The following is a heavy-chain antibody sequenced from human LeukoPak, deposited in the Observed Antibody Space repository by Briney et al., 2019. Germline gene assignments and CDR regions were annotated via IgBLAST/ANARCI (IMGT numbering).Heavy chain of an antibody. D-gene: IGHD6-19*01. CDR1: GFTFGSHA. Sequence: GGSLRLSCAASGFTFGSHAMSWVRQAPGKGLEWFSAISGSGGSTYYADSVKGRFTISRDNSKNTLYLQMNSLRAEDTAVYYCASSGPYSSGWYAFDIWGQGTMVTVSS. V-gene: IGHV3-23*01. J-gene: IGHJ3*02. CDR2: ISGSGGST. CDR3: ASSGPYSSGWYAFDI.